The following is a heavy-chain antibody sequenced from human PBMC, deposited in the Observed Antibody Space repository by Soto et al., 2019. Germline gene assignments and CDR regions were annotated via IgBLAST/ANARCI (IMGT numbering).Heavy chain of an antibody. V-gene: IGHV1-18*01. CDR1: GYTFTSYG. J-gene: IGHJ6*02. CDR2: ISAYNGNT. CDR3: ARDRVAVPKASYYGMDV. D-gene: IGHD6-19*01. Sequence: ASLKVSCEATGYTFTSYGISWVRQAPGQGLEWMGWISAYNGNTNYAQKLQGRVTMTTDTSTSTAYMELRSLRSDDTAVYYCARDRVAVPKASYYGMDVWGQGTTVTVSS.